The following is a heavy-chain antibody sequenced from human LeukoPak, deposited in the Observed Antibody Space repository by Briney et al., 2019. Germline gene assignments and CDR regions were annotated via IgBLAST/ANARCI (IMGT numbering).Heavy chain of an antibody. CDR2: IYPGDSDT. CDR1: GYSFTSYW. J-gene: IGHJ4*02. D-gene: IGHD3-22*01. V-gene: IGHV5-51*01. Sequence: GESLKISCKGSGYSFTSYWIGWVRQMPGIGLEWMGIIYPGDSDTRYSPSFQGQVTISADKSISTAYLQWSSLKASDAAMYYCARPLYYYDSSGYNQCYFDYWGQGTLVTVSS. CDR3: ARPLYYYDSSGYNQCYFDY.